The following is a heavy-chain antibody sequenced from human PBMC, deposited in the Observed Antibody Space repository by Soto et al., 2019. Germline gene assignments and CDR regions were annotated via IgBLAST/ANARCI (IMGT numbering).Heavy chain of an antibody. CDR1: GDSVSSNSAA. J-gene: IGHJ6*03. CDR2: TYYRSRWYN. CDR3: AGTTSHQWYYMDV. D-gene: IGHD1-7*01. V-gene: IGHV6-1*01. Sequence: PSQSLSLTCGISGDSVSSNSAAGNWIKPSPSRGLEWLARTYYRSRWYNDYAVSVRSRITVNPDTSKNQFSLQLTSVTPEDTAVYYCAGTTSHQWYYMDVWGKGTTVTVSS.